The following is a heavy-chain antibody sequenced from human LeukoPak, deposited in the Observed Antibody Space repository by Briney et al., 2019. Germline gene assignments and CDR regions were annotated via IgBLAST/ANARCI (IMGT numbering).Heavy chain of an antibody. J-gene: IGHJ4*02. CDR3: AKQRPYSGYDYGYFDY. CDR2: ICSSGGTT. CDR1: AFAFSNHA. Sequence: GESLRLSCTASAFAFSNHAMSWVRQAPGKGLERVSSICSSGGTTCYADSVKCRFSISRENSKSTRYLQMNNLRADDTAVYYCAKQRPYSGYDYGYFDYWGQGTLVTGSS. V-gene: IGHV3-23*01. D-gene: IGHD5-12*01.